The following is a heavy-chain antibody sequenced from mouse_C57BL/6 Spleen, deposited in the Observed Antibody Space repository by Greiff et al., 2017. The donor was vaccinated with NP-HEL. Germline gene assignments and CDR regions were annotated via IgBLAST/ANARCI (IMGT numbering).Heavy chain of an antibody. D-gene: IGHD3-2*02. CDR3: ARGADSSGYDDY. J-gene: IGHJ2*01. Sequence: QVQLQQPGAELVKPGASVKMSCKASGYTFTSYWITWVKQRPGQGLEWIGDIYPGSGSTNYNEKFKCKATLTVDTSSSTAYMQLSSLTSEDSAVYYCARGADSSGYDDYWGQGTTLTVSA. CDR1: GYTFTSYW. V-gene: IGHV1-55*01. CDR2: IYPGSGST.